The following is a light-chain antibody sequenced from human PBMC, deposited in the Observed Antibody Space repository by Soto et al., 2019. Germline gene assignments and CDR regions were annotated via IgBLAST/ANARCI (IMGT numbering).Light chain of an antibody. V-gene: IGKV1-5*01. Sequence: DIQMTQSHSTLSASVGDKVSITFRASQSISSWLAWYQQKPGKAPKLLIYDASSLESGVPSRFSGSGSGTEFTLTISSLQPDDFATYYCQQYNSYSTFGQGTKVDI. CDR2: DAS. CDR1: QSISSW. CDR3: QQYNSYST. J-gene: IGKJ1*01.